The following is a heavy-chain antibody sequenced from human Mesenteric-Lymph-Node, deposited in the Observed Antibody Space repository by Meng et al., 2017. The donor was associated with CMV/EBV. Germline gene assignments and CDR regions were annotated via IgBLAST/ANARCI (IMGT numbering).Heavy chain of an antibody. J-gene: IGHJ4*02. CDR2: ITESGST. V-gene: IGHV4-34*01. CDR1: GGSVSGYY. D-gene: IGHD3-3*01. CDR3: ARHDYWRPADY. Sequence: SLTCAVYGGSVSGYYWSWIRQSPEKGLEWLGEITESGSTAYNPSLKSRVTISVDTSKNQFSLNLSSVTATDTAVYYCARHDYWRPADYWGQGTLVTVSS.